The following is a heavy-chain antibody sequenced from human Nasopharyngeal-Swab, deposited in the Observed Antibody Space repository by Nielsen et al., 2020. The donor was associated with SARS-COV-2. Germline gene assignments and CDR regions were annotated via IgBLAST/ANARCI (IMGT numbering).Heavy chain of an antibody. V-gene: IGHV1-46*01. CDR1: GYTFTRYY. CDR3: ARGARFAVDYFDY. Sequence: ASVKVSCKISGYTFTRYYMHWVRQAPGQGLEWMGIINPSGGSTSYAQKFQGRVKMTRDTSTSTLYMELSSLRFEDTAVYYCARGARFAVDYFDYWGQGTLVTVSS. CDR2: INPSGGST. J-gene: IGHJ4*02. D-gene: IGHD6-19*01.